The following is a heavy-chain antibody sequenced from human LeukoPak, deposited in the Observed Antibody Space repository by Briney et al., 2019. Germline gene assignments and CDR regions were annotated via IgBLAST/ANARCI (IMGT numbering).Heavy chain of an antibody. CDR1: GFVFSSYG. Sequence: GGPLRLSCAASGFVFSSYGMHWVRQAPGKGLEWVAFIRYDGSNKFYADSVKGRFTISRDNSKNTLYLQTNSLGAEDTALYYCAKQVYGETGYFDYWGQGTLVTVSS. CDR2: IRYDGSNK. V-gene: IGHV3-30*02. J-gene: IGHJ4*02. CDR3: AKQVYGETGYFDY. D-gene: IGHD5/OR15-5a*01.